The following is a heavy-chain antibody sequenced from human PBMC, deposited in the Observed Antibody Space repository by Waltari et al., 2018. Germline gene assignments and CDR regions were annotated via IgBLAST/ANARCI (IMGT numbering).Heavy chain of an antibody. Sequence: DVQLLESGGGLVQPGGSLSLSCAASGFSFTSYPLSWVRQAPGKGLEWVSGITGSGTGTYYTQSVKGRFTISRDNSKNTVYLQMNSLRAEDTALYYCAKDSAVASVNYFDYWGQGALVTVSS. V-gene: IGHV3-23*01. CDR3: AKDSAVASVNYFDY. J-gene: IGHJ4*02. CDR2: ITGSGTGT. CDR1: GFSFTSYP.